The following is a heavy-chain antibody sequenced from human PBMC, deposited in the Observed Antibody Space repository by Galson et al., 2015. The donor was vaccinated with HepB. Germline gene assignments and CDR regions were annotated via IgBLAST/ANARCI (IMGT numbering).Heavy chain of an antibody. Sequence: SLRLSCAPSGFTFARYAMPWVRQAPGKGLECVSLISGSGSLRYYANSVKGRFTVSRDNAKNTLYLQMNSLRPEDTAVYFCAKERVDYDDSYGHIEAFDVWSRG. J-gene: IGHJ3*01. CDR1: GFTFARYA. V-gene: IGHV3-23*01. CDR3: AKERVDYDDSYGHIEAFDV. CDR2: ISGSGSLR. D-gene: IGHD3-22*01.